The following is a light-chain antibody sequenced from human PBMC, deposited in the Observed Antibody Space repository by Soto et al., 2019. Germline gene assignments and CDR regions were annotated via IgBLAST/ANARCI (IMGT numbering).Light chain of an antibody. CDR2: DVN. V-gene: IGLV2-14*01. CDR1: SSDVGNYNY. CDR3: SSYISSAGLVV. Sequence: QSALTQPASVSGSPGQSITISCTGTSSDVGNYNYVSWYLQDPGKAPKLMIFDVNSRPSGVSDRFSGSKSGNTASLTISGLQPEDEGLYFCSSYISSAGLVVFGGGTQLTVL. J-gene: IGLJ2*01.